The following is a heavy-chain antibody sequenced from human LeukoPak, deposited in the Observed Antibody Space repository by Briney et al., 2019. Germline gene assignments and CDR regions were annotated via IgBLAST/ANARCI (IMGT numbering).Heavy chain of an antibody. V-gene: IGHV3-7*01. J-gene: IGHJ4*02. Sequence: GGSLRLSCAASGFTFSGYSMSWVRQAPGKGLEWVANIKQDGSEIYYVDSIKGRFTISRDNAKNSLYLQMNSLRAEDTAVYYCARDHSIAAAGSDYWGQGTLVTVSS. CDR3: ARDHSIAAAGSDY. CDR2: IKQDGSEI. CDR1: GFTFSGYS. D-gene: IGHD6-13*01.